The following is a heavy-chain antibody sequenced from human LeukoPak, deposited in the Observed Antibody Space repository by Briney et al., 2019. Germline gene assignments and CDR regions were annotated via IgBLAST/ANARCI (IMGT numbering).Heavy chain of an antibody. CDR1: GYTFTNYG. V-gene: IGHV1-18*01. D-gene: IGHD6-6*01. J-gene: IGHJ4*02. CDR3: ARDRSSSSH. Sequence: GASVKVSCKASGYTFTNYGISWVRQAPGQGLEWMGWISAYNGNTNYAQKFQGRVTMTTDTSTTTVYMELRSLRSDDTAVYYCARDRSSSSHWGQGTLVTVSS. CDR2: ISAYNGNT.